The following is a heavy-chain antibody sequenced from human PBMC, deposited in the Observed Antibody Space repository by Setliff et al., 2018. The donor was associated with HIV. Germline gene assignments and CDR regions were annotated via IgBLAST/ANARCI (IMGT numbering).Heavy chain of an antibody. CDR3: AKAQRGSSGFWGYFYYYMDV. Sequence: GGSLRLSCTTSGFTFGDYAMSWVRQAPGKGLEWVGFISGNPYGGTTEYAASVKGRFTISRDDSKSIAYLQMNSLKTEDTAVYYCAKAQRGSSGFWGYFYYYMDVWGRGTTVTVSS. CDR2: ISGNPYGGTT. D-gene: IGHD3-22*01. CDR1: GFTFGDYA. J-gene: IGHJ6*03. V-gene: IGHV3-49*04.